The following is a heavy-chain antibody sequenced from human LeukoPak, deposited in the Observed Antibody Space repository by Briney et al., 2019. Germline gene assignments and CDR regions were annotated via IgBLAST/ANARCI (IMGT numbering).Heavy chain of an antibody. Sequence: ASVKVSCKASGYTFTSYGITWVRQAPGQGLEWMGWISAYNGNTSYAQNLQGRVTMTTDTSTSTAYMELRSLRSDDTAVYYCAKANYYYDNSGYYPEDYWGQGTLVTVSS. CDR2: ISAYNGNT. V-gene: IGHV1-18*01. CDR3: AKANYYYDNSGYYPEDY. J-gene: IGHJ4*02. CDR1: GYTFTSYG. D-gene: IGHD3-22*01.